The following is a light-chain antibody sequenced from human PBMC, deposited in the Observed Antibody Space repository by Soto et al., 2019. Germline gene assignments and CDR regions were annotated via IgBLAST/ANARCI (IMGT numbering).Light chain of an antibody. CDR2: HAS. J-gene: IGKJ1*01. CDR3: QQYNSWPWT. Sequence: EIVMTQSPATLSVSQGESATLTCRASQSVSSSLAWYQHRPGQAPRLLIYHASPRAAGIPARFSASGSGTEFTLTISSLQSEDFAVYYCQQYNSWPWTFGQGTKVDI. V-gene: IGKV3-15*01. CDR1: QSVSSS.